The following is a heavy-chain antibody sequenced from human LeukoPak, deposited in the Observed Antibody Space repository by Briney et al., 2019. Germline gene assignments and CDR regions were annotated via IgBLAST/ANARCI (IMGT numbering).Heavy chain of an antibody. CDR2: IYYSGRT. CDR3: ARYYDFLSYMDV. D-gene: IGHD3-3*01. V-gene: IGHV4-30-4*08. Sequence: SETLSLTCTVSAGSISSGEYYWSWIRQPPGKGLEWIGYIYYSGRTYYNPSLKSRLAITVDTSKNQFSLKLNSVTAADTAVYYCARYYDFLSYMDVWGKGTTVTVSS. J-gene: IGHJ6*03. CDR1: AGSISSGEYY.